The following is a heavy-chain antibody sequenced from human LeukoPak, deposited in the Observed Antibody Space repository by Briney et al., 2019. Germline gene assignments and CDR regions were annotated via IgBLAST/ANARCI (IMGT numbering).Heavy chain of an antibody. J-gene: IGHJ4*02. CDR3: ARGGGYTDY. V-gene: IGHV3-23*01. D-gene: IGHD5-24*01. Sequence: GGSLRLPCAASGFTFSSYGMNWVRQAPGKGLEWVSVISGSGSITYYADSVKGRFTISRDNSKNTLYLQMDSLRAEDTAVYYCARGGGYTDYWGQGILVTVSS. CDR1: GFTFSSYG. CDR2: ISGSGSIT.